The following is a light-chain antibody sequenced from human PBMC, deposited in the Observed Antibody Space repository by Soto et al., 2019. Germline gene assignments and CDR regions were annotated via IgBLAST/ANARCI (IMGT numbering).Light chain of an antibody. CDR1: QTVGTTY. Sequence: EFGLDQSLCALSLYPGERATLSCRASQTVGTTYLAWYQHKPGQTPRLLIYDTSTRATGVPTRFSGSRSGAEFTLTINSLQSEDFAVYYCQPYNNWPLPFGGGTKADI. CDR3: QPYNNWPLP. CDR2: DTS. J-gene: IGKJ4*01. V-gene: IGKV3-15*01.